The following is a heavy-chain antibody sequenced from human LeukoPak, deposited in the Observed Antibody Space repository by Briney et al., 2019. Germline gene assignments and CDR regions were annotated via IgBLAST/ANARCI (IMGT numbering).Heavy chain of an antibody. J-gene: IGHJ4*02. D-gene: IGHD6-19*01. CDR2: IYHSGST. CDR1: GGSISSAGYY. Sequence: SQTLSLTCTVSGGSISSAGYYWSWIRQPPGKGLEWIGEIYHSGSTNYNPSLKSRVTISVDKSKNQFSLKLSSVTAADTAVYYCARGVLSGWSAYFDYWGQGTLVTVSS. V-gene: IGHV4-30-2*01. CDR3: ARGVLSGWSAYFDY.